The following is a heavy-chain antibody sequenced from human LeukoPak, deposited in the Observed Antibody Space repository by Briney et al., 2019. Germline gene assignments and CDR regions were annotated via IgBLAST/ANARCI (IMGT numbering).Heavy chain of an antibody. CDR1: GFTFSNYS. V-gene: IGHV3-21*01. J-gene: IGHJ4*02. CDR3: ARYGSGSYSDY. D-gene: IGHD3-10*01. CDR2: ISTGSSYT. Sequence: GGSLRLSCAVSGFTFSNYSMNWVRQAPGKGLEWVSSISTGSSYTYYADSVKGRFTISRDDTKNSLYLQMNSLRAEDTAVYYCARYGSGSYSDYWGQGTLVTVSS.